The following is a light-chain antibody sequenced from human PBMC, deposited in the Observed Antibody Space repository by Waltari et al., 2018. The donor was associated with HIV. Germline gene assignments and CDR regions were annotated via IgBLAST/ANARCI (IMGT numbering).Light chain of an antibody. CDR1: QSISSW. J-gene: IGKJ1*01. V-gene: IGKV1-5*03. CDR3: QQHNSYPWT. Sequence: DIQMTQSPSTLSASVGDRVTITCRASQSISSWLAWYQQKPGKAPKLLIYKASSLESGVPSRFSGSGSGTEFTLTISSLQPDDFATYYCQQHNSYPWTFGQGTKMEIK. CDR2: KAS.